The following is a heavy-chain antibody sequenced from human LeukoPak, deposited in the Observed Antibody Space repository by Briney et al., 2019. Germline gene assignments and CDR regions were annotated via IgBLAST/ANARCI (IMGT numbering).Heavy chain of an antibody. CDR3: ARVGTSWAFDY. J-gene: IGHJ4*02. V-gene: IGHV3-33*08. Sequence: GRSLRLSCAASGFTFSRYGMHWVRQAPGKGLEWVAVIWYDGSNKYYADSVKGRFTISRDNSKNTLYLQMNSLRAEDTAVYYCARVGTSWAFDYWGQGILVTVSS. CDR1: GFTFSRYG. CDR2: IWYDGSNK. D-gene: IGHD2-2*01.